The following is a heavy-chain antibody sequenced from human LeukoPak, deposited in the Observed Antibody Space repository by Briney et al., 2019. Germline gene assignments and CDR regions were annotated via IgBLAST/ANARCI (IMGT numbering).Heavy chain of an antibody. CDR2: INHSGST. CDR3: ASRVSRQQLVLRAFDI. V-gene: IGHV4-34*01. Sequence: PSETLSLTCAVYGGSFSGYYWSWIRQPPGKGLEWIGEINHSGSTNYNPSLKSRVTILVDTSKNQFSLKLSSVTAADTAVYYCASRVSRQQLVLRAFDIWGQGTMVTVSS. D-gene: IGHD6-13*01. CDR1: GGSFSGYY. J-gene: IGHJ3*02.